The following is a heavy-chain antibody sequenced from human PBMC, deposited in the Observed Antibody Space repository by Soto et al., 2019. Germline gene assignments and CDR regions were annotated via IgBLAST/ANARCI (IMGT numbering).Heavy chain of an antibody. CDR1: GFTFSSYG. CDR3: AKGRGIYCMDV. CDR2: ISYDGSNK. D-gene: IGHD1-26*01. V-gene: IGHV3-30*18. Sequence: QVQLVESGGGVVQPGRSLRLSCAASGFTFSSYGMHWVRQAPGKGLEWVAVISYDGSNKYYADSVKGRFTISRDNSKNTLYLQMNSLRAEDTAVYYGAKGRGIYCMDVWGQGTTVTVSS. J-gene: IGHJ6*02.